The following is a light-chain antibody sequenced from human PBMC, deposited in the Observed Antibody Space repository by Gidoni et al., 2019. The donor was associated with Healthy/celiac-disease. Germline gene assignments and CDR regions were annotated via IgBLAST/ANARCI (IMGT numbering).Light chain of an antibody. CDR1: QSFLYSSNNKNY. Sequence: DIVMTQSPDSLAASLGERATINCKSSQSFLYSSNNKNYLAWYQQKPGQPPKLLIYWASTRESGVPDRFSGSGSGTDFTLTISSLQAEDVAVYYCQQYYSTPQWTFGQGTKVEIK. CDR2: WAS. V-gene: IGKV4-1*01. CDR3: QQYYSTPQWT. J-gene: IGKJ1*01.